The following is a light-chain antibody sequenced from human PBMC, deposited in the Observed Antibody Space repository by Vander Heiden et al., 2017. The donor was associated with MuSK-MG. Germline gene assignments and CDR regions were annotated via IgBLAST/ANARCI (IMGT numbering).Light chain of an antibody. Sequence: DIQMTPSPSSLSASVRDRVTITCRASQSISSYLNWYQQKPGKAPKLLIYAASSLQSGVPSRFSGSGSGTDFTLTISMLQPEDFATYYCQQSDSTPRTFGQGTKVEIK. V-gene: IGKV1-39*01. CDR2: AAS. CDR1: QSISSY. J-gene: IGKJ1*01. CDR3: QQSDSTPRT.